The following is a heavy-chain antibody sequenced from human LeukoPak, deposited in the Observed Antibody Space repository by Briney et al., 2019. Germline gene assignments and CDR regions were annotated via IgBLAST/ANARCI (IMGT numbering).Heavy chain of an antibody. Sequence: GGSLRLPCTASGFTFDEFGFSWVRQAPGKGLEWVSGINWNGATAAYADAVKGRFTMSRDNAKASVYLEMNSLRAEDTAFYYCCRSVGTSVPHFFDDWGQGTLVTVSS. V-gene: IGHV3-20*04. CDR3: CRSVGTSVPHFFDD. CDR2: INWNGATA. J-gene: IGHJ4*02. CDR1: GFTFDEFG. D-gene: IGHD7-27*01.